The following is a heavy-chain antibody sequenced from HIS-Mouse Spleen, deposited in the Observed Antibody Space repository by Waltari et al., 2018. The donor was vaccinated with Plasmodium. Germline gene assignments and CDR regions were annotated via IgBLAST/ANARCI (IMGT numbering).Heavy chain of an antibody. D-gene: IGHD2-15*01. J-gene: IGHJ4*02. CDR2: INHSGST. CDR3: ARPKYCSGGSCYAPFDY. Sequence: QVQLQQWGAGLLKPSETLSLTCAVYGGSFSGYYWSWIRHPPGKGLEWIGEINHSGSTNYNPSLKSRVTISVDTSKNQFSLKLSSVTAADTAVYYCARPKYCSGGSCYAPFDYWGQGTLVTVSS. CDR1: GGSFSGYY. V-gene: IGHV4-34*01.